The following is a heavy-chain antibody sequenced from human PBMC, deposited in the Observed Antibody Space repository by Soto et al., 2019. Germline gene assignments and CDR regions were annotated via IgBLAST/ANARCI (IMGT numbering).Heavy chain of an antibody. Sequence: QVQLVESGGGVVQPGRSLRLSCAASGFTFSSYGMHWVRQAPGKGLEWVAVISYDGRNKYYADSVKGRFTISRDNSKNTLYLQMNSRRAEDTAVYYCAKDHQRGDYYGSGSYYVKYYFDYWGQGTLVTVAS. CDR2: ISYDGRNK. D-gene: IGHD3-10*01. CDR3: AKDHQRGDYYGSGSYYVKYYFDY. V-gene: IGHV3-30*18. CDR1: GFTFSSYG. J-gene: IGHJ4*02.